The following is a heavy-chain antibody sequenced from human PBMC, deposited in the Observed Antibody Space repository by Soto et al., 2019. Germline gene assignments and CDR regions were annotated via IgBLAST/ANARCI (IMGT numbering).Heavy chain of an antibody. CDR3: ARVGDDCSSTSCHLYYYYYMDV. J-gene: IGHJ6*03. CDR1: GFTFDDYG. Sequence: EVQLVESGGGVVRPGGSLRLSCAASGFTFDDYGMSWVRQAPGKGLEWVSGINWNGGSTGYADSVKGRFTISRDNAKNSLYLHMNSLRAEDTALYHCARVGDDCSSTSCHLYYYYYMDVWGKGTTVTVSS. CDR2: INWNGGST. V-gene: IGHV3-20*01. D-gene: IGHD2-2*01.